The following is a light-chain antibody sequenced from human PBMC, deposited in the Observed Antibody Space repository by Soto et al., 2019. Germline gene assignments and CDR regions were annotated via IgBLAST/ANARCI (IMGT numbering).Light chain of an antibody. Sequence: LTQPASVSGSPGQSITISCTGTSSDVGGYTHVSWYLQHPGKAPKLIIYDVSNRPSGVSNRFSGSKSGNTASLTISGLQAEDEADYYCSSYTTNNTYVFGTGTKVTVL. CDR2: DVS. CDR3: SSYTTNNTYV. J-gene: IGLJ1*01. V-gene: IGLV2-14*03. CDR1: SSDVGGYTH.